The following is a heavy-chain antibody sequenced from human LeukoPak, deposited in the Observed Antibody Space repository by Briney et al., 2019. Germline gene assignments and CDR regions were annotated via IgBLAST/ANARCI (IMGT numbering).Heavy chain of an antibody. CDR1: GGSFSNYY. J-gene: IGHJ6*02. D-gene: IGHD1-14*01. CDR2: IYTSGST. Sequence: SETLSLTCTVSGGSFSNYYWSWIRQPAGKGLEWIGRIYTSGSTNYNPSVKSRVTMSVDTSNNQLSLKLTSVTAADTAVYYCARQPPQYYGMDVWGQGATVTVSS. V-gene: IGHV4-4*07. CDR3: ARQPPQYYGMDV.